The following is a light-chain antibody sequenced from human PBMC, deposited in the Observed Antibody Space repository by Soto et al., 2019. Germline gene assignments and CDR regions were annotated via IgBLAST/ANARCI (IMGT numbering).Light chain of an antibody. CDR1: SSDIGDYNY. V-gene: IGLV2-23*01. CDR2: EGS. Sequence: QSALTQPPSASGSPGQSVTISCTGTSSDIGDYNYVSWYQQHPGKAPKLMIYEGSKRPSGVSNRFSGSKSGNTASLTISGLQAEDEADYYCCSYAGSSTWVFGGGTKLTVL. CDR3: CSYAGSSTWV. J-gene: IGLJ3*02.